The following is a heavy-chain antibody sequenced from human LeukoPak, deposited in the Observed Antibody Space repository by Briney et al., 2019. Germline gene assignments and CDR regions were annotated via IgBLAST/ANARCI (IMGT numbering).Heavy chain of an antibody. J-gene: IGHJ4*02. CDR3: ARGISSIAARPGSNFDY. D-gene: IGHD6-6*01. CDR1: GFTFSSYW. V-gene: IGHV3-7*01. Sequence: PGGSLRLSCAASGFTFSSYWMSWVRQAPGKGLEWVANIKQDGSEKYYVDSVKGRFTISRDNAKNSLYLQMNSLRAEDTAVYYCARGISSIAARPGSNFDYWGQGTLVTVSS. CDR2: IKQDGSEK.